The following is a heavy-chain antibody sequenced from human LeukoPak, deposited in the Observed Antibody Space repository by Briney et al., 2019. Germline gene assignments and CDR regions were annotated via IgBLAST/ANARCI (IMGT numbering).Heavy chain of an antibody. CDR2: IWYDGSNK. CDR3: ARDGCGSTSCYHYELTS. V-gene: IGHV3-33*01. D-gene: IGHD2-2*01. CDR1: GFTFRNYG. J-gene: IGHJ5*02. Sequence: PGRSLRLSCVASGFTFRNYGMHWVRQAPGKGLEWVAVIWYDGSNKYYADSVKGRFTISRDNSKNTLHLQMNSLRAEDTAVYYCARDGCGSTSCYHYELTSWGQGTLVTVSS.